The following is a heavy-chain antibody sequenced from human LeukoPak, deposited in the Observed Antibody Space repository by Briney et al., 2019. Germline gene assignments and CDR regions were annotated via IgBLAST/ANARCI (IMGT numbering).Heavy chain of an antibody. Sequence: GGSLRLSCSASGFSFSDYDMNWVRQAPGKGLEWVSAISGRSSHVYYGESVKGRFTISIDNAKNSLYLQLDSLGVEDTAVYYCGRAFPPLRTSSVGDLWGQGTLVTVSS. J-gene: IGHJ1*01. CDR2: ISGRSSHV. V-gene: IGHV3-21*01. CDR1: GFSFSDYD. CDR3: GRAFPPLRTSSVGDL. D-gene: IGHD3-16*01.